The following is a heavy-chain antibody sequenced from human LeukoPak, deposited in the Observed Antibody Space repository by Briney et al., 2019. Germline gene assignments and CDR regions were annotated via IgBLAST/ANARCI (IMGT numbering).Heavy chain of an antibody. Sequence: PGGSLRLSRAASLLTFHNYWMHWVRPAPGPGLVWVSRINTDGSNTHYAHSVQGRFTISRDNAQNTVYLQMNSLRADDTAVYYGAAYDNSGYSKKYLHRWGQGTLVTVSS. J-gene: IGHJ1*01. V-gene: IGHV3-74*01. D-gene: IGHD3-22*01. CDR2: INTDGSNT. CDR1: LLTFHNYW. CDR3: AAYDNSGYSKKYLHR.